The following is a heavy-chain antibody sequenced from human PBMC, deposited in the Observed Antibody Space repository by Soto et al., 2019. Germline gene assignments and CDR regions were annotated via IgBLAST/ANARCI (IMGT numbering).Heavy chain of an antibody. V-gene: IGHV3-33*01. D-gene: IGHD5-18*01. CDR3: ARSIQLWLPSLDYYGMDV. J-gene: IGHJ6*02. CDR1: GFTFSSYG. CDR2: IWYDGSNK. Sequence: GGSLRLSCAATGFTFSSYGMHWVRQAPGKGLEWVAVIWYDGSNKYYADSVKGRFTISRDNSKNTLYLQMNSLRAEDTAVYYCARSIQLWLPSLDYYGMDVCGQGTTVTGSS.